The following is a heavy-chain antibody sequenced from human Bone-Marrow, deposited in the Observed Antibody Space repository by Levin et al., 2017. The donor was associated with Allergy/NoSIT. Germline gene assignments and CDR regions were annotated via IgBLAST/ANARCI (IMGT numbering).Heavy chain of an antibody. CDR1: GYTFTTYW. Sequence: GESLKISCKGSGYTFTTYWIAWVRQMPGKGLEWMGIIYPGDSDTRYSPSFQGQVTISADKSITTAYLQWSSLKASDTAIYYCASGDKWSFDLWGRGTLVTVS. D-gene: IGHD4-23*01. V-gene: IGHV5-51*01. CDR2: IYPGDSDT. J-gene: IGHJ2*01. CDR3: ASGDKWSFDL.